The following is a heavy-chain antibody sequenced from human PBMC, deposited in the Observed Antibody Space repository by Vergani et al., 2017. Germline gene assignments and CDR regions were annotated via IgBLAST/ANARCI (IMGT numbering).Heavy chain of an antibody. CDR2: VFHSGSA. J-gene: IGHJ3*01. Sequence: QVQLQESGPGLVKPSETLSLTCSVSGYSISRGYYWGWIRQPPGKGLEWIATVFHSGSAYYNPSLRRRVTISVETSKNKFSLRLTTLTAADTAVYYCARQFWVSQGVGAFEPWGRGTEVSVSS. V-gene: IGHV4-38-2*02. CDR3: ARQFWVSQGVGAFEP. CDR1: GYSISRGYY. D-gene: IGHD3-3*02.